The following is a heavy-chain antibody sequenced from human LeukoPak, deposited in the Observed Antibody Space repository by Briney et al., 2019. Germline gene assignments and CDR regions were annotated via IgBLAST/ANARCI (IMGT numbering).Heavy chain of an antibody. Sequence: SETLSLTCTVSGGSISSYYWSWLRQPPGKGLEWIGEINPSGSTNYNPSLKSRVTISVDTSKNQFSLKLSSVTAADTAVYYCARGNRCTNGVCYYPPYYYYYYGMDVWGQGTTVTVSS. CDR3: ARGNRCTNGVCYYPPYYYYYYGMDV. V-gene: IGHV4-34*01. D-gene: IGHD2-8*01. J-gene: IGHJ6*02. CDR2: INPSGST. CDR1: GGSISSYY.